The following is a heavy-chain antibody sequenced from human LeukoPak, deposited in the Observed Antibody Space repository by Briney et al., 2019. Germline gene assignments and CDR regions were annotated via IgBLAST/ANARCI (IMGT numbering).Heavy chain of an antibody. J-gene: IGHJ3*02. CDR1: GYTFTSYD. V-gene: IGHV1-8*01. CDR2: MNPNSGNT. CDR3: ARSHSSWYPHDAFDI. Sequence: GASVKVSCKASGYTFTSYDINWVRQATGQGLEWMGWMNPNSGNTGYAQKFQGRVTITRNTSISTAYMELSSLRSEDTAVYYCARSHSSWYPHDAFDIWGQGTMVTASS. D-gene: IGHD6-13*01.